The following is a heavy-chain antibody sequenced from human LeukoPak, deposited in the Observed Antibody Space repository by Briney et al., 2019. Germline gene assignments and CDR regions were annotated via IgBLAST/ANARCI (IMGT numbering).Heavy chain of an antibody. V-gene: IGHV1-3*01. CDR2: INAGNGNT. CDR3: ARRSYDILTGYYTLDY. CDR1: GYTFTSYA. Sequence: ASVKVSCKASGYTFTSYAMHWVRQAPGQRLEWVGWINAGNGNTKYSQKFQGRVTITRDTSASTAYMELSSLRSEDTAVYYCARRSYDILTGYYTLDYWGQGTLVTVSS. D-gene: IGHD3-9*01. J-gene: IGHJ4*02.